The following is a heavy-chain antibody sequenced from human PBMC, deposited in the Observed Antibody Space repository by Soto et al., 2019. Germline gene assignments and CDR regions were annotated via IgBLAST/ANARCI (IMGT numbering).Heavy chain of an antibody. J-gene: IGHJ3*01. CDR2: IFHTGAT. CDR3: ARRFLEWGDAFDV. Sequence: QVNLQESGPGLVRPSDTLSLTCVVSGSSVTDSDWWVWIRQPPGKGLEWVGSIFHTGATYSNPSLKNRVSFSVDTSKNHFSLRLTSATALDTAVYFCARRFLEWGDAFDVWGQGALVTVSS. CDR1: GSSVTDSDW. D-gene: IGHD3-3*01. V-gene: IGHV4-28*01.